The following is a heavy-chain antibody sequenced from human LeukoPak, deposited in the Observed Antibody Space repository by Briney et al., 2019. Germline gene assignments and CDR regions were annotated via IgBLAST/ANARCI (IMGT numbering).Heavy chain of an antibody. CDR1: GYTFTGYY. V-gene: IGHV1-2*02. J-gene: IGHJ4*02. Sequence: ASVKVSCKASGYTFTGYYMHWVRQAPGQGLEWMGWINPNSGGTNYAQKFQGRVTMTRDTSISTAFMELSRLRSDDTAVYYCARDLVAARPYYFDYWGQGTLVTVSS. D-gene: IGHD6-6*01. CDR3: ARDLVAARPYYFDY. CDR2: INPNSGGT.